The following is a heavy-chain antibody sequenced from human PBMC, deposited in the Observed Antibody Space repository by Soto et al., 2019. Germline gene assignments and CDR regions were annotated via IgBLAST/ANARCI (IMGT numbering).Heavy chain of an antibody. Sequence: QVQLVESGGGVVQPGRSLRLSCAASGFTFSSDGMHWVRQAPGKGLEWVAVIWYDGSNKYYADSVKGRFTISRDNSKNTLYLQMNSLRAEDTAVYYCARDSTMVRGAPSGMDVWGQGTTVTVSS. CDR1: GFTFSSDG. CDR3: ARDSTMVRGAPSGMDV. D-gene: IGHD3-10*01. CDR2: IWYDGSNK. V-gene: IGHV3-33*01. J-gene: IGHJ6*02.